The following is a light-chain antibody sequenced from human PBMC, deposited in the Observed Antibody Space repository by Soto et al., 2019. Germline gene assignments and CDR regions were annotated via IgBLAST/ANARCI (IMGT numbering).Light chain of an antibody. CDR2: AAS. CDR1: QGIGAY. CDR3: QKYNGASLT. J-gene: IGKJ4*02. V-gene: IGKV1-27*01. Sequence: DIQIIYSPSSLPASLGDRLTITCRVSQGIGAYLAWFQQKRGKVPKLLIYAASTLQSGSPSRVSGSGSGTDFTLTISSLQPEDVATYYCQKYNGASLTFGGGTKVDIK.